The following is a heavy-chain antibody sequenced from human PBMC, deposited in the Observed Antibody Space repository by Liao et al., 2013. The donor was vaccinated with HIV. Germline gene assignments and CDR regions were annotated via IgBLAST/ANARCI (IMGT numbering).Heavy chain of an antibody. J-gene: IGHJ2*01. Sequence: QVQLQESGPGLVKPSETLSLTCTVSGGSINSYYWSWIRQPPGKGLEWIGYIYYSGSTDYNPSLKSRVTISVDTSKNQFSLKLSSVTAADTAVYYCARKGYSYVIPYWYFDLWGRGTLVTVSS. V-gene: IGHV4-59*12. D-gene: IGHD5-18*01. CDR3: ARKGYSYVIPYWYFDL. CDR2: IYYSGST. CDR1: GGSINSYY.